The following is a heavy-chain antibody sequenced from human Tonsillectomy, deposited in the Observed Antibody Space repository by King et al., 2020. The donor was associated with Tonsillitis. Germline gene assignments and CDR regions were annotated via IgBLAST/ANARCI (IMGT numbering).Heavy chain of an antibody. D-gene: IGHD3-10*01. CDR3: AKGLRYFDY. J-gene: IGHJ4*02. V-gene: IGHV3-23*04. CDR2: ISGGGTTT. CDR1: GFTFSIYA. Sequence: VQLVESGGGLVQPGGSLRLSCAASGFTFSIYAMSWVRQAPGKGLEWVSAISGGGTTTHYADSVTGRFTISRDNSRNTLSLQMNSLGAEDTAVYYCAKGLRYFDYWGQGTLVTVSS.